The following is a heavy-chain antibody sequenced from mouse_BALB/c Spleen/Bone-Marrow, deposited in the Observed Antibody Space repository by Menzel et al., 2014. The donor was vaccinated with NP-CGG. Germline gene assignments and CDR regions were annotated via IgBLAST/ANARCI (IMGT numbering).Heavy chain of an antibody. CDR3: ARALGDGYYYAMDY. D-gene: IGHD2-3*01. V-gene: IGHV1-69*02. J-gene: IGHJ4*01. CDR2: IDPSDSET. Sequence: QVHVKQPGAELVKPGAPVMLSCKASGYTFTSYWMNWVKQRPGRGLEWIGRIDPSDSETHYNQKFKDKATLTVDKSSSTAYIQLSSLTSEDPAVYYCARALGDGYYYAMDYWGQGTSVTVSS. CDR1: GYTFTSYW.